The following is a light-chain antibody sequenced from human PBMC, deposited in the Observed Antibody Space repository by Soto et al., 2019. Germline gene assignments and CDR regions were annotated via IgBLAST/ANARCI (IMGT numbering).Light chain of an antibody. CDR3: QQYGSSPRT. CDR1: QSVSSSY. Sequence: EIVRTQSPATLSVSPGERATLSCRASQSVSSSYLAWYQQKPGQAPRLLIYGASSRATGIPDRFSGSGSGTDFTLTISRLEPEDFAVYYCQQYGSSPRTFGQGTRLEIK. V-gene: IGKV3-20*01. CDR2: GAS. J-gene: IGKJ5*01.